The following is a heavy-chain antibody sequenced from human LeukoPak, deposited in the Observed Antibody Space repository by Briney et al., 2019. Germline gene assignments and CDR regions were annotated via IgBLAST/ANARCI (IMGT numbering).Heavy chain of an antibody. CDR2: IPYDGSNK. D-gene: IGHD2-2*01. Sequence: PGGSLRLSCEASGFTFSTYGMHWVRQAPGKGLEWITLIPYDGSNKYYADSVKGRFTISRDNSKNTLYLQMNGLRAEDTAVYYCAKLTRGYCSSTACPNWFDPWGQGTLVTVSS. CDR3: AKLTRGYCSSTACPNWFDP. J-gene: IGHJ5*02. CDR1: GFTFSTYG. V-gene: IGHV3-30*18.